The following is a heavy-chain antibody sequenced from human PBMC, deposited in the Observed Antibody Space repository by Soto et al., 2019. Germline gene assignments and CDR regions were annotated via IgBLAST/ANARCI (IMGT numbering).Heavy chain of an antibody. V-gene: IGHV1-18*01. J-gene: IGHJ4*02. CDR1: GYTFTSYG. CDR3: ARGEDVLLFDY. Sequence: ASVKPSCTASGYTFTSYGISWVRQAPGQGLEWMGWISAYNGNTIYAQKLQGRVTMTTDTSTSTAYMELRSLRSDDTAVYYCARGEDVLLFDYWGQGTLVTVCS. D-gene: IGHD3-10*01. CDR2: ISAYNGNT.